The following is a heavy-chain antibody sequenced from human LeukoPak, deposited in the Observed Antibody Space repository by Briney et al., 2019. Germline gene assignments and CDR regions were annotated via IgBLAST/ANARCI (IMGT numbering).Heavy chain of an antibody. V-gene: IGHV3-48*04. CDR2: ISSSSSTI. D-gene: IGHD6-19*01. Sequence: GGSLRLSWAASGFTFSSYSMNWVRQAPGKGLEWVSYISSSSSTIYYADSVKDRSTISRDNAKNSLYLQMNSLRAEDTAVYYCAKGIYSSGWSYFDYWGHGTPVTVSS. CDR1: GFTFSSYS. J-gene: IGHJ4*01. CDR3: AKGIYSSGWSYFDY.